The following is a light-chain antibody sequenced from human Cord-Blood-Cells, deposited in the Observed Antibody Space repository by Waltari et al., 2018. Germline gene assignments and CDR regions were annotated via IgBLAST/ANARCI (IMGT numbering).Light chain of an antibody. CDR3: SSYTSSSTLV. CDR1: SSDVGGYNY. Sequence: QSALTQPASVSGSPGQSITISCTGTSSDVGGYNYVSWYQQHPGKAPKPMIYDVSKRPSGVSNRFSGSKSGNTASLTISGLQAGDEADYYCSSYTSSSTLVFGGGTKLTVL. V-gene: IGLV2-14*01. J-gene: IGLJ3*02. CDR2: DVS.